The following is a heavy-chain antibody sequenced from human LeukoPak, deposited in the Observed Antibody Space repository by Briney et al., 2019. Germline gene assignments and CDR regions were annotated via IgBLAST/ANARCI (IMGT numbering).Heavy chain of an antibody. V-gene: IGHV3-30-3*01. D-gene: IGHD3-9*01. CDR2: ISYDGSNK. CDR3: ARRDDILTGYDY. CDR1: GFTFSSYA. Sequence: GRSLRLSCAASGFTFSSYAMHWVRQAPGKGLEWVAVISYDGSNKYYADSVKGRFTISRDNSKNTLYLQMNSLRAEDTAVYYCARRDDILTGYDYWGQGTLVTVSS. J-gene: IGHJ4*02.